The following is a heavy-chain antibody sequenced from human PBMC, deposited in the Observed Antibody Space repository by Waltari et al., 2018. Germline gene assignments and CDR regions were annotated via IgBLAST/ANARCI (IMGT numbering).Heavy chain of an antibody. Sequence: QVQLQESGPGLVQPSGTLSLTCAVSGGSISSSNWWSWVRQPPGKGLEWIEEMYHTGSTNYNPSLKSRVTISVDKSKNQFSLNLSSVTAADTVVYYCASRAPVGSAKPGGFEYWGQGILVTVSS. V-gene: IGHV4-4*02. J-gene: IGHJ4*02. CDR2: MYHTGST. CDR3: ASRAPVGSAKPGGFEY. D-gene: IGHD2-15*01. CDR1: GGSISSSNW.